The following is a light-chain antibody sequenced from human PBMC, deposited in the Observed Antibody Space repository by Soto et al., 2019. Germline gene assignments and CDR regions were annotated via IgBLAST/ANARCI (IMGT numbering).Light chain of an antibody. Sequence: EIVLTQSPGTLSLSPGERATLSCRASQSISSTYLAWYQQKPGQAPGLLIYDASTRATGIPHRFSGSGSGTDFTLTISRLEPEDFAVYYCQQYGSSRYTLGQGTKLEIK. V-gene: IGKV3-20*01. CDR2: DAS. J-gene: IGKJ2*01. CDR1: QSISSTY. CDR3: QQYGSSRYT.